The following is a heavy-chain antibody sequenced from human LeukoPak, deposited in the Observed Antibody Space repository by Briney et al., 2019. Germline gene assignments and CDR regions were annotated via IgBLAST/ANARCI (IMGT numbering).Heavy chain of an antibody. V-gene: IGHV3-11*01. J-gene: IGHJ6*03. CDR1: GFTFSDYY. CDR3: ARMQRGYSYGRGERYYYYYYYMDV. Sequence: GGSLRLSCAASGFTFSDYYMSWIRQAPGKGLEWVSYISSSGSTICYADSVKGRSTISRDNAKNSLYLQMNSLRAEDTAVYYCARMQRGYSYGRGERYYYYYYYMDVWGKGTTVTASS. D-gene: IGHD5-18*01. CDR2: ISSSGSTI.